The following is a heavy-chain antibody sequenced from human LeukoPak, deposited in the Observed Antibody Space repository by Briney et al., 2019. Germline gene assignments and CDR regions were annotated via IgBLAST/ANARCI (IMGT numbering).Heavy chain of an antibody. D-gene: IGHD3-10*01. CDR2: ISSSSSYI. CDR1: GFTFSSYS. CDR3: ARGALTMVAPGVI. V-gene: IGHV3-21*01. J-gene: IGHJ6*04. Sequence: GGSLRLSCAVSGFTFSSYSMNWVRQAPGKGLEWVSSISSSSSYIYYADSVKSRFTISRDNAKNSLYLQMNSLRAEDTAVYYCARGALTMVAPGVICGKGTTVTVSS.